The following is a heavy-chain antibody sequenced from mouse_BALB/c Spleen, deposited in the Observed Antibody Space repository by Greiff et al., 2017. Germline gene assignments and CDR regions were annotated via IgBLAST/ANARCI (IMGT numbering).Heavy chain of an antibody. CDR2: ISSGGST. Sequence: EVMLVESGGGLVKPGGSLKLSCAASGFTFSSYAMSWVRQTPEKRLEWVASISSGGSTYYPDSVKGRFTISRDNARNILYLQMSSLRSEDTAMYYCARYGYDDDYAMDYWGQGTSVTVSS. D-gene: IGHD2-2*01. J-gene: IGHJ4*01. CDR1: GFTFSSYA. V-gene: IGHV5-6-5*01. CDR3: ARYGYDDDYAMDY.